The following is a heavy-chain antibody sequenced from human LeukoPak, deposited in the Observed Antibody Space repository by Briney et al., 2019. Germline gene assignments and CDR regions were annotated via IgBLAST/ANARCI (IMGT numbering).Heavy chain of an antibody. D-gene: IGHD3-22*01. Sequence: PSETLSLTCTVSGGSISSYYWSWIRQPPGKGLEWIGYIYYSGSTDYNPSLKSRVTISVDTSKNQFSLKLRSVTAADTAVYYCARRGYDSSGYYPFDYWGQGTLVTVSS. CDR2: IYYSGST. V-gene: IGHV4-59*08. J-gene: IGHJ4*02. CDR1: GGSISSYY. CDR3: ARRGYDSSGYYPFDY.